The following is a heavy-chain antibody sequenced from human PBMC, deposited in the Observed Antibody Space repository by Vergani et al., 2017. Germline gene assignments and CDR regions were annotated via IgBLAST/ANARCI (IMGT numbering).Heavy chain of an antibody. CDR3: AIFSLMEHSDY. V-gene: IGHV3-23*04. CDR1: GFTFSSYA. J-gene: IGHJ4*02. CDR2: ISGSGGST. Sequence: VQLVESGGGVVQPGRSLRLSCAASGFTFSSYAMSWVRQAPGKGLEWVSAISGSGGSTYYAGSVKGRFTISRDNSKNTLDLRMNSLRAEDTAVYYCAIFSLMEHSDYWGQGTLVTVSS. D-gene: IGHD3-3*02.